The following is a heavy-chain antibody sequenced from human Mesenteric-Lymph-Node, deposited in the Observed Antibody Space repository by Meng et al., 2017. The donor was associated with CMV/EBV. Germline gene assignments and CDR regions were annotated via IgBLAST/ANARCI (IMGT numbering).Heavy chain of an antibody. CDR1: GFTFSSYA. V-gene: IGHV3-23*03. J-gene: IGHJ4*02. Sequence: GESLKISCAASGFTFSSYAMSWVRQAPGKGLEWVSVIYSGGSSTYYADSVKGRFTISRDNSKNTLYLQMNSLSAEDTAVYYCAKYRRSSWSPNHVDYWGQGTLVTVSS. CDR3: AKYRRSSWSPNHVDY. CDR2: IYSGGSST. D-gene: IGHD6-13*01.